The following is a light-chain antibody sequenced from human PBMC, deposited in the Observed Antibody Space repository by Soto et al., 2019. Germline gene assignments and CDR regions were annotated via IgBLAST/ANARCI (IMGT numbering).Light chain of an antibody. J-gene: IGKJ2*01. CDR3: QQTFHSPRT. V-gene: IGKV3-20*01. CDR2: DAS. Sequence: EIVLTQSPGTMSLSPGETASLSCRASQSVISDFLAWDQQKRGQPPRILIYDASKRATGIPARFSGGGSGTDFTLTISRVEPEDSAVYYCQQTFHSPRTFGQGTRLEIK. CDR1: QSVISDF.